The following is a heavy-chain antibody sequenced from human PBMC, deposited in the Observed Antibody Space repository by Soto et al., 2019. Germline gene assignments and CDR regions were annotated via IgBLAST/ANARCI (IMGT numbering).Heavy chain of an antibody. CDR3: ARNREILNGYSAADY. CDR2: IDPSDSDT. J-gene: IGHJ4*02. V-gene: IGHV5-10-1*01. CDR1: GYTFRSNW. D-gene: IGHD3-9*01. Sequence: PGESLKISCQGSGYTFRSNWISWVRQVSDKGLEWMGTIDPSDSDTYYSPSFQGHVTMSVDESTRTAYLQWSSLKASDTAMYYCARNREILNGYSAADYWGQGTLVTVSS.